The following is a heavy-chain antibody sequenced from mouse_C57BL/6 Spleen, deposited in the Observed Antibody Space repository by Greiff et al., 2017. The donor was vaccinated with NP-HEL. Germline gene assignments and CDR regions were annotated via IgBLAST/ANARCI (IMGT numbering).Heavy chain of an antibody. CDR1: GYAFSSSW. J-gene: IGHJ2*01. D-gene: IGHD1-1*01. V-gene: IGHV1-82*01. CDR2: IYPGDGDT. CDR3: ASLRPDY. Sequence: VQLQESGPELVKPGASVKISCKASGYAFSSSWMNWVKQRPGKGLEWIGRIYPGDGDTNYNGKFKGKATLTADKSSSTAYMQLSSLTSEDSAVYFCASLRPDYWGQGTTLTVSS.